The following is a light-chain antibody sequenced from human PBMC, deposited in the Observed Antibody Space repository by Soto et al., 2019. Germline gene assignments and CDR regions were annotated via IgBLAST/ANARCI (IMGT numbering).Light chain of an antibody. CDR3: QQYHNWPPIT. J-gene: IGKJ5*01. Sequence: ETLMTQSPANLSLSPGEPATLSFSARQSISTNLAWYQQKLDQAPRLLIYGASTRATGIPARFSGSGSGTEFTLTISSLQSEDFAVYYCQQYHNWPPITFGQGTRLEI. V-gene: IGKV3D-15*01. CDR2: GAS. CDR1: QSISTN.